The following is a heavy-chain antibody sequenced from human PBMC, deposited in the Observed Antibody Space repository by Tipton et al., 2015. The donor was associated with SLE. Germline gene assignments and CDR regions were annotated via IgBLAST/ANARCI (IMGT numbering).Heavy chain of an antibody. V-gene: IGHV4-39*07. CDR1: GGSISSGSYY. CDR2: INHSGST. Sequence: TLSLTCTVSGGSISSGSYYWSWIRQPPGKGLEWIGEINHSGSTNYNPSLKSRVTISVDTSKNQFSLKLSSVTAADTAVYYCARRGYDIPYYYYMDVWGKGTTVTVSS. CDR3: ARRGYDIPYYYYMDV. J-gene: IGHJ6*03. D-gene: IGHD3-9*01.